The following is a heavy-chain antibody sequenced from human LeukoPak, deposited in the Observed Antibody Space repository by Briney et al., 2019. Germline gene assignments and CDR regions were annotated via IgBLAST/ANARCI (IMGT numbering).Heavy chain of an antibody. CDR1: GFTFDDYA. CDR2: ITWNSGNI. D-gene: IGHD3-10*01. CDR3: ARGSRGLYGMDV. Sequence: GGSLRLSCAASGFTFDDYAMHWVRQGPGKGLQWVSGITWNSGNIGYADSVKGRFTISRDNAKNSLYLQMNSLRAEDTAVYYCARGSRGLYGMDVWGQGTTVTVSS. V-gene: IGHV3-9*01. J-gene: IGHJ6*02.